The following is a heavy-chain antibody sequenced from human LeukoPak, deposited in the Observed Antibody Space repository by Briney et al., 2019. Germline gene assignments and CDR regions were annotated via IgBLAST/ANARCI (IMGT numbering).Heavy chain of an antibody. CDR1: GGSFSGCY. CDR3: ARGVAGTTFLPDY. Sequence: PSETLSLTCAVYGGSFSGCYWSWIRQPPGKGLEWIGEINHSGSTNYNPSLKSRVTISVDTSKNQFSLNLSSVTAADTAVYYCARGVAGTTFLPDYWGQGTLVTVSS. V-gene: IGHV4-34*01. J-gene: IGHJ4*02. D-gene: IGHD1-7*01. CDR2: INHSGST.